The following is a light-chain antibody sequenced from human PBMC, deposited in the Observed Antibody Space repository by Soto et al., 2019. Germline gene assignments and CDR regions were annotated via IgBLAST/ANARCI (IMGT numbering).Light chain of an antibody. CDR1: RSVSSY. J-gene: IGKJ1*01. V-gene: IGKV3-11*01. CDR2: DAS. CDR3: QQRSNWPT. Sequence: IVLTQSPATLSLSPGERATLSCRASRSVSSYLAWYQQKPGQAPRLLIYDASNRATGIPARFSGSGSGTDFTLTISSIAPEYFAVYYCQQRSNWPTFGQGTKVDIK.